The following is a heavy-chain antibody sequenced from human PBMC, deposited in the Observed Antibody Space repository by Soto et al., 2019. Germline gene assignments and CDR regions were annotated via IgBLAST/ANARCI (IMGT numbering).Heavy chain of an antibody. CDR3: TTDRGYSYGPHDY. Sequence: GSLRLSCAASGFTFSNAWMSWVRQAPGKGLEWVGRIKSKTDGGTTDYAAPVKGRFTISRDDSKNTLYLQMNSLKTEDTAVYYCTTDRGYSYGPHDYWGQGTLVTVSS. V-gene: IGHV3-15*01. D-gene: IGHD5-18*01. CDR1: GFTFSNAW. J-gene: IGHJ4*02. CDR2: IKSKTDGGTT.